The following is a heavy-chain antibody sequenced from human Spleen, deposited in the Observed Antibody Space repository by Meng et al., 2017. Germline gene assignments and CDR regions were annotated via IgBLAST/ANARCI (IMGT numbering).Heavy chain of an antibody. V-gene: IGHV3-9*01. CDR2: ISWNSGSI. J-gene: IGHJ3*02. CDR3: AKGPNYGDSSVDAFYI. Sequence: SLKISCAASGFTFDDYTMHWVRQAPGKGLEWVSGISWNSGSIGYADSVKGRFTISRDNAKNSLYLQMNSLRAEDTTLYYCAKGPNYGDSSVDAFYIWGQGTMVTVSS. D-gene: IGHD4-17*01. CDR1: GFTFDDYT.